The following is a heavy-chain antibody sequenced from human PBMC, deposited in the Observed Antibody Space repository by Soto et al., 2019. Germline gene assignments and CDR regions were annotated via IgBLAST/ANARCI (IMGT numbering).Heavy chain of an antibody. D-gene: IGHD4-17*01. Sequence: ASVKVSCKASGGTFSSYAISWVRQAPGQGLEWMGGIIPIFGTANYAQKFQGRVTITADESTSTAYMELSSLRSEDTAVYYCARDHDDYGDYGRGYYYYYGMDVWGQGTTVTVSS. J-gene: IGHJ6*02. CDR2: IIPIFGTA. V-gene: IGHV1-69*13. CDR3: ARDHDDYGDYGRGYYYYYGMDV. CDR1: GGTFSSYA.